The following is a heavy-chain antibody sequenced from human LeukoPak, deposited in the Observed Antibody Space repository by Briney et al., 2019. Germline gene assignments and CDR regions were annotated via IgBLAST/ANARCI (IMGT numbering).Heavy chain of an antibody. CDR1: GGSFSCYY. J-gene: IGHJ6*03. Sequence: SETLSLTCAVYGGSFSCYYWSWIRQPPGKGLEWIGEINHSGSTNYNPSLKSRVTISVDTSKNQFSLKLSSVTAADTAVYYCARLVRHYYYYYMDVWGKGTTVTVSS. V-gene: IGHV4-34*01. CDR3: ARLVRHYYYYYMDV. D-gene: IGHD6-6*01. CDR2: INHSGST.